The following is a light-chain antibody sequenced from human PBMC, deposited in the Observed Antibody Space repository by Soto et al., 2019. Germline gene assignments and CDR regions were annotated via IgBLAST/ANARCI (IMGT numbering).Light chain of an antibody. V-gene: IGLV1-51*01. CDR1: RSNIGEKY. J-gene: IGLJ2*01. CDR2: NNV. Sequence: QSVLTQPPSVSAAPGQKVTISCSGSRSNIGEKYVSWYQQFPGTAPKLLIYNNVKRPSEIPDRFSGSKSGTSATLAITGLQTGDEADYYCGTWDVSLSTGVFGGGTKLTVL. CDR3: GTWDVSLSTGV.